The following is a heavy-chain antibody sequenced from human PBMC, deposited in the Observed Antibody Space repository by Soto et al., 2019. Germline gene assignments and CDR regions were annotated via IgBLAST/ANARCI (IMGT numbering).Heavy chain of an antibody. V-gene: IGHV3-23*01. D-gene: IGHD3-9*01. Sequence: EVQLLESGGGLVQPGGSLRLSCAASGFTFSSYAMSCVRQAPGKGLEWVSTISGSGGSPFYADSVKGRFTISRDNSKNTLFLQMNSLRAEDTAVYYCAKDLFSYFPLWCQGTLVTVSS. CDR2: ISGSGGSP. CDR3: AKDLFSYFPL. J-gene: IGHJ4*02. CDR1: GFTFSSYA.